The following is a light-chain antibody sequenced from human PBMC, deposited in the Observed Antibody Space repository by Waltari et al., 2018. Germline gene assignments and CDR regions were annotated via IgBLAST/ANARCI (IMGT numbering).Light chain of an antibody. CDR1: SGHSSNV. CDR2: VHSDGSH. V-gene: IGLV4-69*01. CDR3: QTGGHGTWV. J-gene: IGLJ3*02. Sequence: QLVLTQSPSASASLGASVKPTCTLSSGHSSNVIAWLQQQPEKGPRYLMKVHSDGSHSKGDEIPDRFSGSSSGNGRYLTISSLQSEDEADYYCQTGGHGTWVFGGGTKLTVL.